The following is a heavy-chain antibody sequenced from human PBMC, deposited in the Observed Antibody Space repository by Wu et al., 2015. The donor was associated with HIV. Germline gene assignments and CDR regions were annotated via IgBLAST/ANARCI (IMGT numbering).Heavy chain of an antibody. Sequence: QVQLVQSGAEVKKPGSSVKVSCKASGGTFSSYAISWVRQAPGQGLEWMGGIIPIFGTANYAQKFQGRVTITADESTSTAYMELSSLRSEDTAVYYCARSRHYYGSGSYYNQYYYYYYMDVWGKGTTVTVSS. V-gene: IGHV1-69*12. CDR1: GGTFSSYA. CDR3: ARSRHYYGSGSYYNQYYYYYYMDV. J-gene: IGHJ6*03. D-gene: IGHD3-10*01. CDR2: IIPIFGTA.